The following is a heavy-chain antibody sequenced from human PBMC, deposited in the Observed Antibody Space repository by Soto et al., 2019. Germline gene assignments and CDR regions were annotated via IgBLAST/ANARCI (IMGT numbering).Heavy chain of an antibody. CDR3: ARSQGSSTSLEIYYYYYYGMDV. D-gene: IGHD2-2*01. CDR1: GGTFSSYA. J-gene: IGHJ6*02. Sequence: QVQLVQSGAVVKKPGSSVKVSCKASGGTFSSYAISWVRQAPGQGLEWMGGFIPISGTANYAQKFQGRASITADEATSTAYMGLSSLSSEDTAVYYWARSQGSSTSLEIYYYYYYGMDVWGQGTTVTVSS. V-gene: IGHV1-69*01. CDR2: FIPISGTA.